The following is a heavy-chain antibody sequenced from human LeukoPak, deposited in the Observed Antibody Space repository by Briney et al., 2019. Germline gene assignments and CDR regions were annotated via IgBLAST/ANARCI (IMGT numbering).Heavy chain of an antibody. D-gene: IGHD4-11*01. V-gene: IGHV4-59*08. Sequence: PSETLSLTCTVSGGSISSYYWSWIRQPPGKGPEWIGYVYYMGDTSYSPSLDSRVSISVDTSKKQFSLKLNSVTAADTAMYYCARHVTVTYDAFDLWGQGTMVTVSS. CDR2: VYYMGDT. CDR1: GGSISSYY. J-gene: IGHJ3*01. CDR3: ARHVTVTYDAFDL.